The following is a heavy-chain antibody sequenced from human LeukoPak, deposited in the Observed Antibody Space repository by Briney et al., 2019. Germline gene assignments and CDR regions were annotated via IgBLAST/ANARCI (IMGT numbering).Heavy chain of an antibody. J-gene: IGHJ4*02. V-gene: IGHV3-53*01. CDR2: FFSGCTT. D-gene: IGHD6-13*01. CDR1: GITVSNNY. Sequence: GGSLRLFCAASGITVSNNYMSWVRQAPGKGLEGVSVFFSGCTTYYADSVKGRFTISRDNSKNTLYLQINSLRAEDTAVYYCARGGRRAAADPWNWGQGTLVTVSS. CDR3: ARGGRRAAADPWN.